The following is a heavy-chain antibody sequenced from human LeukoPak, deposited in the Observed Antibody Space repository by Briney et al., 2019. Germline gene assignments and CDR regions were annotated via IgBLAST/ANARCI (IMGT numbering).Heavy chain of an antibody. V-gene: IGHV1-18*01. CDR2: ISAYNGNT. CDR3: ARIPPETRHAFDI. D-gene: IGHD4-23*01. CDR1: GYTFTSYG. J-gene: IGHJ3*02. Sequence: ASVKVSCKASGYTFTSYGISWVRQAPGQGLEWMGWISAYNGNTIYAQKLEGRVTMTTDTSTSTAYMELRSLRSDDTAVYYCARIPPETRHAFDIWGQGTMVTVSS.